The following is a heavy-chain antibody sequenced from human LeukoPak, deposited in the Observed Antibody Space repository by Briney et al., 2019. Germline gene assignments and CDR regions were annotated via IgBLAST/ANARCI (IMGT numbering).Heavy chain of an antibody. CDR1: GGSISSSSYY. Sequence: SETLSLTCTVSGGSISSSSYYWGWIRQPPGEGLEWIGSIYYSGSTYYNPSLKSRVTISVDTSKNQFSLKLSSVTAADTAVYYCARSGYSSSWYLYNWFDPWGQGTLVTVSS. CDR2: IYYSGST. D-gene: IGHD6-13*01. V-gene: IGHV4-39*07. J-gene: IGHJ5*02. CDR3: ARSGYSSSWYLYNWFDP.